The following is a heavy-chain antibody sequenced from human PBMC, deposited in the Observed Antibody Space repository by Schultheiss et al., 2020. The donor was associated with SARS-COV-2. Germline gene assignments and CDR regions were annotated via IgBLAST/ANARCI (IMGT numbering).Heavy chain of an antibody. CDR2: ISGSGGST. J-gene: IGHJ6*02. Sequence: GGSLRLSCVASGFTLSTYAMSWVRQTPEKGLDWVSGISGSGGSTYYADSVKGRFTISRDNSKNTVFLQMNSLRDEDTAIYYCARGSSGGYFYGLDVWGQGTTVTVSS. D-gene: IGHD2-15*01. V-gene: IGHV3-23*01. CDR1: GFTLSTYA. CDR3: ARGSSGGYFYGLDV.